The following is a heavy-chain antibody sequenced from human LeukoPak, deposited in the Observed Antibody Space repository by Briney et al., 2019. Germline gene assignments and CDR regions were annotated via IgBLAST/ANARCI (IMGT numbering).Heavy chain of an antibody. CDR1: GDSISSYY. J-gene: IGHJ5*02. CDR3: ARGLIDSRNYYYGGWFDP. Sequence: PSETLSLTCTVSGDSISSYYLNWIRQPPGKGLEWIGYMYYNGNTNYNPSLKSRVTISVDTPKNQFSLKLTSVTAADTAVYYCARGLIDSRNYYYGGWFDPWGQGALVIVSS. CDR2: MYYNGNT. V-gene: IGHV4-59*01. D-gene: IGHD3-22*01.